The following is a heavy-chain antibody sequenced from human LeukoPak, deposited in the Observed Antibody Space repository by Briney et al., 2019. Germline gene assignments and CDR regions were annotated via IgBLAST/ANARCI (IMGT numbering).Heavy chain of an antibody. CDR1: GFAFDVFA. D-gene: IGHD2-2*01. CDR2: ISWAGDDT. V-gene: IGHV3-43D*03. CDR3: AKGGYCSSTSCYSSIEY. J-gene: IGHJ4*02. Sequence: GGSLRLSCEASGFAFDVFALHWVRQAPGKGLEWVSVISWAGDDTHYADSVKGRFTISRDNSNNSLYLQMNSLGAEDTALYYCAKGGYCSSTSCYSSIEYWGQGTLVTVSS.